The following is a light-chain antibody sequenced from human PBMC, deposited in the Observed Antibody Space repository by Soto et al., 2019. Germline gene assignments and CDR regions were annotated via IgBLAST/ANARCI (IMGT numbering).Light chain of an antibody. CDR2: DAS. J-gene: IGKJ2*01. CDR3: QQYDTSHT. Sequence: EIVLTQSPATLSLSPGDRATLSCRASHSVSNYLAWYQQKPGQAPRLLIYDASKRATGIPPRFSGTGSGTDFTLTISRLEPEDFAMYYCQQYDTSHTFGQGTKVDIK. CDR1: HSVSNY. V-gene: IGKV3-11*01.